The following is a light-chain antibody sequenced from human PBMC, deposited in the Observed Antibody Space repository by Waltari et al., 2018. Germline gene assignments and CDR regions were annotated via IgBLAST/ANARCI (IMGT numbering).Light chain of an antibody. CDR3: CSYAGSSTFVV. CDR1: SSDVGSYNL. Sequence: QSALTQPASVSGSPGQSITISCTGTSSDVGSYNLFTSYQQHPGKAPNLMIYEGSKRPSGVSNRFSGSKSGNTASLTISGLQAEDEADYYCCSYAGSSTFVVFGGGTKLTVL. CDR2: EGS. J-gene: IGLJ2*01. V-gene: IGLV2-23*01.